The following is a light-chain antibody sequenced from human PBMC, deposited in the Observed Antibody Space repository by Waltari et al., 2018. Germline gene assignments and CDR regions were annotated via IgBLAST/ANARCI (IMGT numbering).Light chain of an antibody. V-gene: IGKV1-5*03. CDR1: QSLNVW. CDR2: KAS. CDR3: QQYNDYRT. Sequence: DIQMTQSPSTLAASVGDTVTITCRASQSLNVWLAWYQQKAGKAPNLLIYKASSLQNGVPSMFSGSGSGKEFTLTITNLQPDDFATYYCQQYNDYRTFGQGTRVEIK. J-gene: IGKJ1*01.